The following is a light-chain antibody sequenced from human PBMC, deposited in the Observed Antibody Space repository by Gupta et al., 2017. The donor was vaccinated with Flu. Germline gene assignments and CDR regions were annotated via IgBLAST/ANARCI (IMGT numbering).Light chain of an antibody. CDR2: GAS. J-gene: IGKJ4*01. Sequence: EIVLTQSPGTLSLSPGERATLSCRASQSVSSSYLAWYQQKPGQAPRLLIYGASSSATAIPDRFSGSGSGTDFTLTISRLVPEDFAVYYCQRDGSSSLTFGGGTKVEI. CDR3: QRDGSSSLT. CDR1: QSVSSSY. V-gene: IGKV3-20*01.